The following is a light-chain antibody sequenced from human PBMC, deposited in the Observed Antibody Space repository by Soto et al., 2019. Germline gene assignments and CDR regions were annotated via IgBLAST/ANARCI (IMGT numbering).Light chain of an antibody. V-gene: IGLV1-44*01. CDR3: AASDDRLTGHVV. CDR2: SNN. Sequence: QSVLTQPPSASGTPGQRVTISCSGSSSNIGSNSVNWYQQLPGAAPKLLIYSNNQRPSGVPDRFSGSKSGTSASLAISGLQSEDEADYYCAASDDRLTGHVVFGGGTKLTVL. J-gene: IGLJ2*01. CDR1: SSNIGSNS.